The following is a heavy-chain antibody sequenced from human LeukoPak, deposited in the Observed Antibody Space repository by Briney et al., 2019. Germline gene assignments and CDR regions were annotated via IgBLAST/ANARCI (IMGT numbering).Heavy chain of an antibody. V-gene: IGHV3-7*01. CDR3: ARRPRWGDCSSTSCLNWFDP. D-gene: IGHD2-2*01. CDR2: IKEDGTAK. J-gene: IGHJ5*02. Sequence: GGSLRLSCAASGFTFSSSWMAWVRQAPGKGLEWVGNIKEDGTAKNYVVSVRGRFTISRDNAKNSLYLQMNSLRAEDTAVYYCARRPRWGDCSSTSCLNWFDPWGQGTLVTVSS. CDR1: GFTFSSSW.